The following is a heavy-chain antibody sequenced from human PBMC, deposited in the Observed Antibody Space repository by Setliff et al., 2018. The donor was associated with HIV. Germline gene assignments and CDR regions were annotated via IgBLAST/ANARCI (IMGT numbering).Heavy chain of an antibody. J-gene: IGHJ6*03. V-gene: IGHV1-18*01. D-gene: IGHD5-18*01. CDR1: GYTFTNFG. CDR3: AREIQFSATTYYYYYMDD. Sequence: ASVKVSCKASGYTFTNFGITWVRQAPGQGLEWMGWISPYNGNTNYAPELHGRVTMTTDTSTSTASLELRSLRSDDTAVYYCAREIQFSATTYYYYYMDDWGRGTTVTVSS. CDR2: ISPYNGNT.